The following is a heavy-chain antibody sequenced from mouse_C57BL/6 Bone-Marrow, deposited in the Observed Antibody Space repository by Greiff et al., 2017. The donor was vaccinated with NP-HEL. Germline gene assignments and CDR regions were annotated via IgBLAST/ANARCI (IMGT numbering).Heavy chain of an antibody. Sequence: VQLVESGAELARPGASVKLSCKASGYTFTSYGISWVKQRTGQGLEWIGEIYPRSGNTYYNEKFKGKATLTADKSSSTAYMELRSLTSEDSAVYFCARPYYSNYYAMDYWGQGTSVTVSS. CDR3: ARPYYSNYYAMDY. V-gene: IGHV1-81*01. D-gene: IGHD2-5*01. CDR2: IYPRSGNT. J-gene: IGHJ4*01. CDR1: GYTFTSYG.